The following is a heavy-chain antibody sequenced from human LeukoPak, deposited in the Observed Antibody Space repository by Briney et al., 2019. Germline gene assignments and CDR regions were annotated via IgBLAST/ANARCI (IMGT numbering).Heavy chain of an antibody. CDR3: ASGMVRRNYYYYGMDV. Sequence: ASVNVSCKASGYTFTSYGISWVRQAPGQGLEWMGWISAYNGNTNYAQKLQGRVTMTTDTSTSTAYMELRSLRSDDTAVYYCASGMVRRNYYYYGMDVWGKGTTVTVSS. J-gene: IGHJ6*04. CDR2: ISAYNGNT. D-gene: IGHD3-10*01. V-gene: IGHV1-18*04. CDR1: GYTFTSYG.